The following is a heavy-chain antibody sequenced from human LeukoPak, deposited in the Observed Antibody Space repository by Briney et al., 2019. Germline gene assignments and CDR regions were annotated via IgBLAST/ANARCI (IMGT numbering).Heavy chain of an antibody. CDR2: IHHSGST. Sequence: PSETLSLTCAVSGYSISSGYYWGWIRQPPGKGLEWIGSIHHSGSTYSNSSLKSRVTISVDTSKNQFSLNLNSVAAADTAVYYCVRVGGGYDTKYYFDCWGQGTLVTVSS. J-gene: IGHJ4*02. CDR3: VRVGGGYDTKYYFDC. CDR1: GYSISSGYY. D-gene: IGHD1-26*01. V-gene: IGHV4-38-2*01.